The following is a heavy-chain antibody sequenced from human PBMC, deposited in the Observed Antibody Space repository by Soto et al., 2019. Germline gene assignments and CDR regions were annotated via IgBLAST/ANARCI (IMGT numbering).Heavy chain of an antibody. CDR1: GFTFNSYG. CDR2: ISYDSTKT. J-gene: IGHJ6*02. Sequence: PGGSLRLSCAASGFTFNSYGMHWVRQGPGNGLEWVAFISYDSTKTYYADSMKGRFTISRDNSNSALYVQMNSLTGEDTAVYYCARTRSAWSDFHYYSLDVWGQGTTVTV. D-gene: IGHD1-26*01. CDR3: ARTRSAWSDFHYYSLDV. V-gene: IGHV3-30*03.